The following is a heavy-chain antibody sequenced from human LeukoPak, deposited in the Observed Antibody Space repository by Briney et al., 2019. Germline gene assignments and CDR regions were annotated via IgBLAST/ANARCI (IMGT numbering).Heavy chain of an antibody. CDR2: IYTSGST. CDR1: GGSISSYY. Sequence: PSETLSLTCTVSGGSISSYYWSWIRQPPGKGLEWIGYIYTSGSTNYNPSLKSRVTISVDTSKNQFSLKLSSVTAADTAVYYCARHFSKEYSGHEAFYILGQGTMVTGSS. J-gene: IGHJ3*02. D-gene: IGHD1-26*01. V-gene: IGHV4-4*09. CDR3: ARHFSKEYSGHEAFYI.